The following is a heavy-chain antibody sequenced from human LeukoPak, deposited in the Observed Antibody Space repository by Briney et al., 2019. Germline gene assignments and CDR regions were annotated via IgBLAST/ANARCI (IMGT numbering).Heavy chain of an antibody. J-gene: IGHJ4*02. CDR2: IYYSGST. V-gene: IGHV4-31*03. Sequence: SETLSLTCTVSGGSISSGGYYWSWIRQHPGKGLEWIGYIYYSGSTYYNPSLKSRVTISVDTSKNQFSLKLSSVTAADTAVYYCARESEYYYDSSGYYYIDYWGQGTLVTVSS. D-gene: IGHD3-22*01. CDR1: GGSISSGGYY. CDR3: ARESEYYYDSSGYYYIDY.